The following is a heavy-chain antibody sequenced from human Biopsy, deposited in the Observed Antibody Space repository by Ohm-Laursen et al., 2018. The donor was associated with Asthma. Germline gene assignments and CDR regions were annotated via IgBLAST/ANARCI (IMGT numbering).Heavy chain of an antibody. CDR3: ARTYYDFLTGQVIDAFAI. J-gene: IGHJ3*02. CDR2: INAGNGNT. D-gene: IGHD3-9*01. V-gene: IGHV1-3*01. Sequence: SVKVSCKVSGYTFISYAIHWVRQAPGQRLEWMGWINAGNGNTKYSQKFQGRVTITRDTSASTAYMELSSLRSEDTAVYYCARTYYDFLTGQVIDAFAIWGQGTMVTVSS. CDR1: GYTFISYA.